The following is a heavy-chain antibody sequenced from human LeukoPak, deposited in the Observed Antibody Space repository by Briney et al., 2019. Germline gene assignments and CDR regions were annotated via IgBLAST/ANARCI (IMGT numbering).Heavy chain of an antibody. Sequence: SETLSLTCAVYGGSFSGYYWSWIRQPPGKGLEWIGEINHSGSTNYNPSLKSRVTISVDTSKNQFSLRLSSVTAADTAVYYCARDGSNWSNDYYHGVDVWGQGTTVTVSS. V-gene: IGHV4-34*01. D-gene: IGHD4-11*01. CDR1: GGSFSGYY. CDR3: ARDGSNWSNDYYHGVDV. J-gene: IGHJ6*02. CDR2: INHSGST.